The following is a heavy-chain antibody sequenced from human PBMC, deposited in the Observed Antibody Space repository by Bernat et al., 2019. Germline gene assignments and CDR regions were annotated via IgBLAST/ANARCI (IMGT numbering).Heavy chain of an antibody. CDR2: IKGDGSEN. V-gene: IGHV3-7*01. CDR3: ARWLKGGGDCCGLDY. J-gene: IGHJ4*02. CDR1: GFTFGSYW. D-gene: IGHD2-21*02. Sequence: EVQLVESGGGLVQPGGSLRLSCAASGFTFGSYWMGWVRQAPGKGLEWVANIKGDGSENCYVDSVRGRFTISRDNAKNSLYLQMNSLRVEDTAVYYCARWLKGGGDCCGLDYWGQGTQVTVSS.